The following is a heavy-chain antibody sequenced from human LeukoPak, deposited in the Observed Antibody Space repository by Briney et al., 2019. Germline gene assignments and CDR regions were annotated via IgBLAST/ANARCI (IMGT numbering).Heavy chain of an antibody. Sequence: PGGSLRLSCAASGFTFSNFAMSWVRQAPGKGLEWVSAISGSGGSTYYADSVKGRFTISRDNSKNTLYLQMNSLRAEDTAVYYCAKYGYDFWSGYPNYFDYWGQGTLVTVSS. V-gene: IGHV3-23*01. CDR2: ISGSGGST. CDR3: AKYGYDFWSGYPNYFDY. D-gene: IGHD3-3*01. J-gene: IGHJ4*02. CDR1: GFTFSNFA.